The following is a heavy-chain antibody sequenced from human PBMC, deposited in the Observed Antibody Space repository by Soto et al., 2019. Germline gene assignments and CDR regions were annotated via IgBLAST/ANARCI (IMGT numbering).Heavy chain of an antibody. Sequence: QVQLQESGPGLVKPSETLSLTCTVSGGSVSSGSYYWSWIRQPPGKGLEWIGYIYYSGSTNYNPSLKSRVNTSVDTAKTQFSLNLSSVTAADTAVYYCARQRRSGNDFDYWGQGTLVTVSS. D-gene: IGHD5-12*01. V-gene: IGHV4-61*01. J-gene: IGHJ4*02. CDR1: GGSVSSGSYY. CDR2: IYYSGST. CDR3: ARQRRSGNDFDY.